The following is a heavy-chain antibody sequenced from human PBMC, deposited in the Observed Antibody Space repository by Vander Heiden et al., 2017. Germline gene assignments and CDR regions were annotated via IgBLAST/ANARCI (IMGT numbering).Heavy chain of an antibody. V-gene: IGHV3-21*01. CDR2: ISTSTSYI. J-gene: IGHJ3*02. CDR1: GFTFRSYS. CDR3: AKGFFAFDI. Sequence: EVQLVESGGGLVKPGGSLRLSCAASGFTFRSYSMNGIRQAPGKGLEWVASISTSTSYITYADSVRSRFTISRDNAKNSRYLEKNSLGAEDTAGYYCAKGFFAFDIWGQGTMVTVSS.